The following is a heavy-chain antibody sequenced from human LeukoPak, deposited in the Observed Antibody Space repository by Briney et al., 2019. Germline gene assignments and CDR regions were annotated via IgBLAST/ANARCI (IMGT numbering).Heavy chain of an antibody. J-gene: IGHJ5*02. CDR3: ARDGDFWSGYSLQFDP. Sequence: PGGSLRLSCAASGFTFSSYWMSWVRQAPGKGLEWVAHIKQDGSEKYYVDSVKGRFTISRDNAKNSLYLQTNSLRAEDTAVYYCARDGDFWSGYSLQFDPWGQGTLVTVSS. CDR2: IKQDGSEK. V-gene: IGHV3-7*01. D-gene: IGHD3-3*01. CDR1: GFTFSSYW.